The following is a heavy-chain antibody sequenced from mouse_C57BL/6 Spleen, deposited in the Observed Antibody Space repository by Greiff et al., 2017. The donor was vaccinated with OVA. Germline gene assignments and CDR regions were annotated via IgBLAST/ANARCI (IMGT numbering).Heavy chain of an antibody. Sequence: QVQLQQSGPELVKPGASVKLSCKASGYTFTSYDINWVKQRPGQGLEWIGWIYPGDGSTKYNEKFKGKATLTVDTSSSTAYMELHSLTSEDSAVYVCARWDLGLRGYYAMDYWGQGTSVTVSS. CDR3: ARWDLGLRGYYAMDY. CDR1: GYTFTSYD. V-gene: IGHV1-85*01. D-gene: IGHD2-4*01. J-gene: IGHJ4*01. CDR2: IYPGDGST.